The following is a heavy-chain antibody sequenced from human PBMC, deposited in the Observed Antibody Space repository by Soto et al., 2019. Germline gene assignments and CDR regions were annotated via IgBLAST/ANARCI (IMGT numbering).Heavy chain of an antibody. J-gene: IGHJ4*02. CDR3: ERIGTYYYDSSGHDY. V-gene: IGHV4-31*02. Sequence: PLSLTWTDAGGSMSSGGYYWSWIRQHPGKGLEWIGYIYYSGSTYYNPSLKSRVTISVDTSKNQFSLKLSSVTAADTAVYYCERIGTYYYDSSGHDYWGQGTLVTVSS. CDR1: GGSMSSGGYY. CDR2: IYYSGST. D-gene: IGHD3-22*01.